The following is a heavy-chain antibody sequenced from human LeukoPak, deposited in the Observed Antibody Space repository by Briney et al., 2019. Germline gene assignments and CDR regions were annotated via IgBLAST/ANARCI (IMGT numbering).Heavy chain of an antibody. CDR2: INTNTGNP. Sequence: GASVKVSCKASGYTFTNFAMNWVRQAPGQGLEWMGWINTNTGNPTYVQGLTGRFVFSLDTSVSTAYLQISSLKAEDTAVYYCARDGPHYCGSASCSPNPFDYWGQGTLVTVSS. CDR3: ARDGPHYCGSASCSPNPFDY. J-gene: IGHJ4*02. V-gene: IGHV7-4-1*02. D-gene: IGHD2-2*01. CDR1: GYTFTNFA.